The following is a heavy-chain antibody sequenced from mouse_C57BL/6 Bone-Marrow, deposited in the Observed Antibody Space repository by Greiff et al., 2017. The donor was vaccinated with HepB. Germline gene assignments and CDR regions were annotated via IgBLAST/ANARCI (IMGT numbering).Heavy chain of an antibody. CDR1: GYAFSSSW. D-gene: IGHD1-1*01. J-gene: IGHJ1*03. V-gene: IGHV1-82*01. CDR3: ARSNGSSYWYFDV. CDR2: IYPGDGDT. Sequence: QVQLQQSGPELVKPGASVKISCKASGYAFSSSWMNWVKQRPGKGLEWIGRIYPGDGDTNYNGKFKGKATLTADKYSSTAYMQLSSLTSEDSAVYFCARSNGSSYWYFDVWGTGTTVTVSS.